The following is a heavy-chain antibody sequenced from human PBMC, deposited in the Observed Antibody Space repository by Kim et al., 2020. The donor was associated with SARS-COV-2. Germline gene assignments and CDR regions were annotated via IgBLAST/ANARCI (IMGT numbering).Heavy chain of an antibody. CDR3: VKGQGIVVDPSARHRYFYYGMDV. D-gene: IGHD2-2*01. J-gene: IGHJ6*02. CDR1: GFTFSSYN. Sequence: GGSLRLSCAASGFTFSSYNMNWVRQTPGKGLQWVSSISSRSTNIYYADSVKGRFTLSRDNAKNSLYLQMNSLRAEDTAVYYCVKGQGIVVDPSARHRYFYYGMDVWGQGTTVTVSS. CDR2: ISSRSTNI. V-gene: IGHV3-21*06.